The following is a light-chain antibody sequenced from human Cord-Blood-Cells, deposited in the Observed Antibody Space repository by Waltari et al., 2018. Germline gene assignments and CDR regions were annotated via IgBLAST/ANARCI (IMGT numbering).Light chain of an antibody. CDR3: SSYTSSSTWV. CDR2: DVS. V-gene: IGLV2-14*03. J-gene: IGLJ3*02. Sequence: QSALTPPASVSGSPGPPIPISCTGTSSADGGSNYVSRYQQHPGKPPKLMIYDVSNRPSGVSNRFSGSKSGNTASLTISGLQAEDEADYYCSSYTSSSTWVFGGGTKLTVL. CDR1: SSADGGSNY.